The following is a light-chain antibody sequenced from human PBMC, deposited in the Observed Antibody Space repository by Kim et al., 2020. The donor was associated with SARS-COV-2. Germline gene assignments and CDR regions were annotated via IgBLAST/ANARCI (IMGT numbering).Light chain of an antibody. J-gene: IGKJ5*01. Sequence: CPGERAHLSCRASQSFSSNLAWYPQKPGQGPRLLIYGATTRATGIPARFSGSESGTEFTLTISSLQSEGFAVYYWQQYNNWPPITFGQGTRLEIK. CDR1: QSFSSN. CDR2: GAT. CDR3: QQYNNWPPIT. V-gene: IGKV3-15*01.